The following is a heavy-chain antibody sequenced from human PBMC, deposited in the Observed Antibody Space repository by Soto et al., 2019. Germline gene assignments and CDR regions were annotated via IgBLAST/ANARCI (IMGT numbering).Heavy chain of an antibody. CDR1: GFSFDDYA. Sequence: EVQLVESGGGLVQPGRSLRLSCAASGFSFDDYAMHWARQAPGKGLEWVTGISWNSGTIGYADSVKGRFTISRDNAKNSLYLQMNSLRAEDTALYYCARDVWSRASGPPDSWGQGTLVTVSS. D-gene: IGHD3-10*01. CDR2: ISWNSGTI. V-gene: IGHV3-9*01. CDR3: ARDVWSRASGPPDS. J-gene: IGHJ4*02.